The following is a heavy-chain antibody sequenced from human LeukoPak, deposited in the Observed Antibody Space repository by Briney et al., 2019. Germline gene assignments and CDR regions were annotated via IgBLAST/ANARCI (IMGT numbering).Heavy chain of an antibody. Sequence: GASAKVSCKASGGTFSSYAISWGRQAPGEGLEWMGRIIPIFGIANYAQKFQGRVTITADKSTSTAYMELSSLRSEDTAVYYCARVTVRAGIAAAGTPPGQVMDVWGQGTTVTVSS. CDR3: ARVTVRAGIAAAGTPPGQVMDV. D-gene: IGHD6-13*01. CDR1: GGTFSSYA. V-gene: IGHV1-69*04. J-gene: IGHJ6*02. CDR2: IIPIFGIA.